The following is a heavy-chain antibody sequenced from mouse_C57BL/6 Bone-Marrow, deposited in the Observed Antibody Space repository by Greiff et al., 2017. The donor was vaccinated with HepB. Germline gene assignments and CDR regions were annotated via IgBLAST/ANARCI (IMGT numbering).Heavy chain of an antibody. CDR3: GGSDYYGSSHSYFDV. Sequence: EVQWVESVAELVRPGASVKLSCTASGFNIKNTYMHWVKQRPEQGLEWIGRIDPANGNTKYAPKFQGKATITADTSSNTAYLQLSSLTSEDTAISYCGGSDYYGSSHSYFDVWRTGTPVTVSS. V-gene: IGHV14-3*01. J-gene: IGHJ1*03. CDR1: GFNIKNTY. D-gene: IGHD1-1*01. CDR2: IDPANGNT.